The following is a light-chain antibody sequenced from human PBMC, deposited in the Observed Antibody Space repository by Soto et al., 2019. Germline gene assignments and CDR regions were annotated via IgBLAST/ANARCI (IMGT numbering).Light chain of an antibody. CDR2: TGS. V-gene: IGKV1-12*01. CDR1: QAIDSW. J-gene: IGKJ1*01. Sequence: DIQMTQSPSTLSASVRDRVTITCRASQAIDSWLAWYQQKPGEAPKLLIFTGSLLHSGVPPRFSGSGSGTDFTLTISSLQPEDFATYYCQQTPSFPPTFGQGTKVDIK. CDR3: QQTPSFPPT.